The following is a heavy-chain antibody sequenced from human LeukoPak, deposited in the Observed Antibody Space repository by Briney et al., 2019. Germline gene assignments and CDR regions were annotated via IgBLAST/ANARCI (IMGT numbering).Heavy chain of an antibody. CDR1: KFTFSTYA. CDR3: AKLSAGSSRWVDY. V-gene: IGHV3-23*01. D-gene: IGHD6-13*01. J-gene: IGHJ4*02. CDR2: ISGSGNTT. Sequence: GGSLRLSCAASKFTFSTYAMTWVRQAPGKGLEWVSAISGSGNTTYYADSVKGRFTISRDNSKNTLYLQMISLRAEDTAVYYCAKLSAGSSRWVDYWGQGSLVTASS.